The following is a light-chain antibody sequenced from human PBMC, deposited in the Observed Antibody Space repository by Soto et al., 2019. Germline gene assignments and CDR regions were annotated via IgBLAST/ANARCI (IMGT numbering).Light chain of an antibody. CDR2: GAS. CDR1: QSVSSSY. J-gene: IGKJ2*01. CDR3: QQYCCSYT. Sequence: EIVLTQSPGTLSLSPGERATLSCRASQSVSSSYLAWYQQKPGQAPRLLIYGASSRATGIPDRFGGSGSGTDFTLTISRLEPEDFAVYYCQQYCCSYTVGRGTKLEIK. V-gene: IGKV3-20*01.